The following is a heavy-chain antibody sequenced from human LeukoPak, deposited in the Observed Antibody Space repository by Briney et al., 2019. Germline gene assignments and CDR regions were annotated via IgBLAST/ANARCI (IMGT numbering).Heavy chain of an antibody. J-gene: IGHJ4*02. D-gene: IGHD1-26*01. CDR3: AKDEWELPFDY. CDR2: ISGSGGST. CDR1: GFTFSSYD. V-gene: IGHV3-23*01. Sequence: GGSPRLSCAASGFTFSSYDMSWVRQAPGKGLEWVSAISGSGGSTYYADSVKGRFTISRDNSKNTLYLQMNSLRAEDTAVYYCAKDEWELPFDYWGQGTLVTVSS.